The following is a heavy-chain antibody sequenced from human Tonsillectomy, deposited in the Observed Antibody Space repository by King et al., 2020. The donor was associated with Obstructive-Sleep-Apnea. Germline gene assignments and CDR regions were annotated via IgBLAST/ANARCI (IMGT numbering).Heavy chain of an antibody. J-gene: IGHJ4*02. CDR2: IYYSGNT. D-gene: IGHD3-10*01. CDR3: ARSSRAGSFYHPFDS. V-gene: IGHV4-30-4*01. CDR1: GASIASADWY. Sequence: VQLQESGPGLVKPSQSLSLSCTVSGASIASADWYWSWIRQPPGKGLEWIGYIYYSGNTYYNPSLKSRVSISRDTSKSHFSLRLTPVTAADTAVYFCARSSRAGSFYHPFDSWGQGTLVTVSS.